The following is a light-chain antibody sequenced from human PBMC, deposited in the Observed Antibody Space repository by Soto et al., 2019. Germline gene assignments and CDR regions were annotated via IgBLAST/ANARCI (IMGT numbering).Light chain of an antibody. CDR3: QQYGSSRFT. CDR1: QSISSSY. Sequence: EIVLTQSPGTLSLSPGERATLSCRASQSISSSYLAWYQQKPGQAPRLLVYGASSRATGIPDRFSGSGSGTDFTLTISRLEPEDFAVYYCQQYGSSRFTFGPGTNLDIK. J-gene: IGKJ3*01. CDR2: GAS. V-gene: IGKV3-20*01.